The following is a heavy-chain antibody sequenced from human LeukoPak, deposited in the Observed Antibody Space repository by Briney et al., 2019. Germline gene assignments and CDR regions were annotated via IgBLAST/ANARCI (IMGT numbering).Heavy chain of an antibody. J-gene: IGHJ3*02. V-gene: IGHV4-59*01. CDR2: IYYSGST. Sequence: SETLSLACTVSGGSISSYYWSWIRQPPGKGLEWIGYIYYSGSTNYNPSLKSRVTISVDTSKNQFSLKLSSVTAADTAVYYCARVTSGPWAFDIWGQGTMVTVSS. D-gene: IGHD5-12*01. CDR1: GGSISSYY. CDR3: ARVTSGPWAFDI.